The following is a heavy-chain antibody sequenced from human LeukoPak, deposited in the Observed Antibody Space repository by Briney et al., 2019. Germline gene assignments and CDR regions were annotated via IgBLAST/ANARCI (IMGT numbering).Heavy chain of an antibody. CDR1: GFTFSNYV. J-gene: IGHJ4*02. D-gene: IGHD3-3*01. CDR2: ISSDGRNT. V-gene: IGHV3-64*02. CDR3: ARVRNYDFWSGYDS. Sequence: GGSLRLSCAASGFTFSNYVMHWVRQAPGKGLEYASAISSDGRNTYYADSVKGSFTISRDNSKNTLYLQMGSLRAEDMAVYYCARVRNYDFWSGYDSWGQGTLVTVSS.